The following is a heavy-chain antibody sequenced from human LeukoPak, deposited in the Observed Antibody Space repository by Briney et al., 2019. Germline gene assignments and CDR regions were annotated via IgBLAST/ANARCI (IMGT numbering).Heavy chain of an antibody. D-gene: IGHD6-19*01. CDR3: ARALTPGIAVAGTDLDY. CDR2: INWNGGST. CDR1: GFTFDDYG. J-gene: IGHJ4*02. V-gene: IGHV3-20*01. Sequence: GGSLRLSCAASGFTFDDYGMSWVRQAPGKGLEWVSGINWNGGSTGYADSVKGRFTISRDNAKNSLYLQMNSLRAEDTALYHCARALTPGIAVAGTDLDYWGQGTLVTVSS.